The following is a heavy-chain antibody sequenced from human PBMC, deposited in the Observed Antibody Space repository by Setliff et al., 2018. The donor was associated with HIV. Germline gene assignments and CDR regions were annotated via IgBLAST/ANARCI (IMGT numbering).Heavy chain of an antibody. Sequence: PGGSLRLSCAASGFTFSNYAVTWVRQAPGKGLEWISFIYSGSSSAVFADSVKGRFTISRDNSRSTLFLQMNSLRAEDTAVYYCAKEPSSCSAPRPSLCGYFDSWGQGTQVTVSS. CDR1: GFTFSNYA. V-gene: IGHV3-23*03. D-gene: IGHD2-21*01. CDR2: IYSGSSSA. J-gene: IGHJ4*01. CDR3: AKEPSSCSAPRPSLCGYFDS.